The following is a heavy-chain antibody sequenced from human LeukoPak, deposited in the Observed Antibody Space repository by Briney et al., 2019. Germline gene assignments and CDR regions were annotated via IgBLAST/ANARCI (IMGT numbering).Heavy chain of an antibody. CDR2: IRSKANSYAT. D-gene: IGHD2-2*01. CDR1: GFTFSGSA. CDR3: TGQGGYCSSTSCYHFDY. J-gene: IGHJ4*02. Sequence: GGPLRLSCAASGFTFSGSAMHWVRQASGKGLEWVGRIRSKANSYATAYAASVKGRFTISRDDSKNTAYLQMNSLKTEDTAVYYCTGQGGYCSSTSCYHFDYWGQGTLVTVSS. V-gene: IGHV3-73*01.